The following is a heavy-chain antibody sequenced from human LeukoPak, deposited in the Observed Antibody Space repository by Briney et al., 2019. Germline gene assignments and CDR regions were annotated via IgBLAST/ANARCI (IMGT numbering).Heavy chain of an antibody. CDR2: INPNSGGT. J-gene: IGHJ1*01. Sequence: ASVKVSCKASGYTFTGYYMHWVRQAPGQGLEWMGRINPNSGGTNYAQKFQGRVTMTRDTSISTAYMELSRLRSDDTAVYYCARDAVAGTIEYFQHWGQGTLVTVSS. CDR3: ARDAVAGTIEYFQH. D-gene: IGHD6-19*01. V-gene: IGHV1-2*06. CDR1: GYTFTGYY.